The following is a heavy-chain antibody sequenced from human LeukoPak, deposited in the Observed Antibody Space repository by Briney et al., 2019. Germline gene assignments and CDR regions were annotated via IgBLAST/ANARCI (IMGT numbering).Heavy chain of an antibody. D-gene: IGHD6-6*01. CDR2: IYYSGNT. Sequence: PSETLSLTCTVSGGSISTYYWSWIRQPPGKGLEWIGYIYYSGNTIYNSSLKSRATISVDKSKNQFSLKLSSVTAADTAVYYCARSYSSSGYYYYGMDLWGQGTTVTVSS. CDR3: ARSYSSSGYYYYGMDL. CDR1: GGSISTYY. V-gene: IGHV4-59*01. J-gene: IGHJ6*02.